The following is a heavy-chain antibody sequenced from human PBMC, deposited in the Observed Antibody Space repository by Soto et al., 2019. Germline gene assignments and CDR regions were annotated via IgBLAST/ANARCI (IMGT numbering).Heavy chain of an antibody. CDR1: GFTFSSYE. Sequence: EVQLVESGGGLVQPGGSLRLSCAASGFTFSSYEMNWVRQAPGKGLEWVSYISSSGSTIYYADSVKGRFTISRDNAKNSLYLQMNSLRAEDTAVYYCARVKLVTTVFHRGYFDLWGRGTLVTVSS. J-gene: IGHJ2*01. CDR2: ISSSGSTI. D-gene: IGHD4-4*01. CDR3: ARVKLVTTVFHRGYFDL. V-gene: IGHV3-48*03.